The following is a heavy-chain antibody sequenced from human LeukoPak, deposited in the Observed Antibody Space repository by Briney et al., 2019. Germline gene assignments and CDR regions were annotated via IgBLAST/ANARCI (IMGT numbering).Heavy chain of an antibody. V-gene: IGHV3-53*01. CDR2: IYSGGST. D-gene: IGHD4-11*01. Sequence: GGSLRLSCAASGFTVSSNYMSWVRQAPGKGLEWVSVIYSGGSTYYADSVKGRFTISRDNSKNTLYLQMNSLRAEDTAVYYCARASKSPYYYYYMDVWGKGTTVSVS. CDR3: ARASKSPYYYYYMDV. CDR1: GFTVSSNY. J-gene: IGHJ6*03.